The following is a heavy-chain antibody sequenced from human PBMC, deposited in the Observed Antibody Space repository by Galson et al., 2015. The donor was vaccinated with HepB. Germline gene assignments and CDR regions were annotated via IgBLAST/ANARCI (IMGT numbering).Heavy chain of an antibody. V-gene: IGHV3-23*01. Sequence: SLRLSCAASGFTFSTSTMSWVRQAPGKGLEWVSAFRGSSGSTYYADSVKGRFTISRDNSKNTLYLQMNSLRAEDTAIYYCVKDPDQPFDYWGQGTLVTVSS. J-gene: IGHJ4*02. CDR3: VKDPDQPFDY. CDR2: FRGSSGST. CDR1: GFTFSTST.